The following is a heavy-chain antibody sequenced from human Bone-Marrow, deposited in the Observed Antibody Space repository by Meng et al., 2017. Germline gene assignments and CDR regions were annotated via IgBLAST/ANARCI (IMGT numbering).Heavy chain of an antibody. CDR1: GFTFSSYE. CDR2: ISSSGSTI. V-gene: IGHV3-48*03. J-gene: IGHJ4*02. Sequence: GESLKISCAASGFTFSSYEMNWVRQAPGKGLEWVSYISSSGSTIYYADSVKGRFTISRDNAKNSLYLQMNSLRAEETAVDYCARASPDYGSGSYYKYLGFCYFDYWGQGTLVTVSS. D-gene: IGHD3-10*01. CDR3: ARASPDYGSGSYYKYLGFCYFDY.